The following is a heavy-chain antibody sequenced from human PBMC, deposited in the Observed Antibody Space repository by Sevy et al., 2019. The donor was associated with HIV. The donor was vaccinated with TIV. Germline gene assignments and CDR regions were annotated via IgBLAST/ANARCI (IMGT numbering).Heavy chain of an antibody. CDR2: IYYTGST. CDR3: TRLVYGDYVNYFDP. CDR1: SGSISSNTYY. D-gene: IGHD4-17*01. V-gene: IGHV4-39*01. J-gene: IGHJ5*02. Sequence: SETLSLTCTVSSGSISSNTYYWGWIRQPPGKGLEWIGTIYYTGSTYYRPSLKSRVSISVDTSKNQFSLKLISVTAADTAVYYCTRLVYGDYVNYFDPWGQGTLVTVSS.